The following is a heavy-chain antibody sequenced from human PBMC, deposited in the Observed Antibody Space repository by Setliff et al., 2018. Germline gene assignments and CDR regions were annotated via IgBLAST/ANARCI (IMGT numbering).Heavy chain of an antibody. V-gene: IGHV3-66*01. CDR2: IYSGGST. CDR3: ARERGLGYCSSTSCRYYYYGMDV. Sequence: GGSLRLSCAASGFTVSSNYMSWVRQAPGKGLEWVSVIYSGGSTYYADSVKGRFTISRDNSKNTLYLQMNSLRAEDTAVYYCARERGLGYCSSTSCRYYYYGMDVWGQGTTVTVSS. D-gene: IGHD2-2*01. J-gene: IGHJ6*02. CDR1: GFTVSSNY.